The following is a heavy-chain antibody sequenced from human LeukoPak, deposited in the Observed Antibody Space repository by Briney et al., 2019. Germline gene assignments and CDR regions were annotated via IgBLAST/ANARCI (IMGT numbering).Heavy chain of an antibody. CDR1: GGSISSSSYY. CDR3: ARRPRDCSGGSCYSFDY. D-gene: IGHD2-15*01. Sequence: PSETLSLTCTVSGGSISSSSYYWGWIRQPPGKGLEWIGSIYYSGSTYYNPSLKSRVTISVDTSKNQFSLKLSSVTAADTAVYYCARRPRDCSGGSCYSFDYWGRGTLVTVSS. J-gene: IGHJ4*02. V-gene: IGHV4-39*01. CDR2: IYYSGST.